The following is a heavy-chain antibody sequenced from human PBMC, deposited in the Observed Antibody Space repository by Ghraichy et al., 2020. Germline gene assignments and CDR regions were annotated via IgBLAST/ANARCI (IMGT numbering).Heavy chain of an antibody. J-gene: IGHJ4*02. CDR2: IPYDGNDI. CDR3: ARGSCSGCWLFDF. CDR1: GFTFSNYA. V-gene: IGHV3-30*02. D-gene: IGHD6-13*01. Sequence: GGSLRLSCAASGFTFSNYAMHWVRQAPGKGLEWVALIPYDGNDIYYADSVKGRSTISRDNSKDTLYLQMNSLRPDDTAIYYCARGSCSGCWLFDFWGQGTLVTVSS.